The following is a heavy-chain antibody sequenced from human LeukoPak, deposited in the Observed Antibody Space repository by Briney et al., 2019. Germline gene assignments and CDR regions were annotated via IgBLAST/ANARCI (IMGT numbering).Heavy chain of an antibody. V-gene: IGHV1-18*01. CDR1: RHTFTSYG. CDR3: AVGWVTMVRGVMDV. CDR2: ISAYNGNT. J-gene: IGHJ6*02. D-gene: IGHD3-10*01. Sequence: ASVKLSYKASRHTFTSYGISWVRQAPGHQLEWMGWISAYNGNTNSAQKLQGRVNMTTDTSTSTAYMELRSLRSDDTAVYYCAVGWVTMVRGVMDVWGQGTTVTVSS.